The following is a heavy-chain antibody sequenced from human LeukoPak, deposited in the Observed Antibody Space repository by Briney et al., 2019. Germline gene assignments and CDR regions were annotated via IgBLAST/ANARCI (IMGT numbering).Heavy chain of an antibody. CDR2: IKQDGSEK. Sequence: GGSLRLSCAASGFTFSSYWMSWVRQAPGKGLEWVANIKQDGSEKYYVDSVKGRFTISRDNSKNTLYLQMNSLRAEDTAVYYCAKDRADYGSGSYYRGNWFDPWGQGTLVTVSS. J-gene: IGHJ5*02. V-gene: IGHV3-7*01. CDR3: AKDRADYGSGSYYRGNWFDP. D-gene: IGHD3-10*01. CDR1: GFTFSSYW.